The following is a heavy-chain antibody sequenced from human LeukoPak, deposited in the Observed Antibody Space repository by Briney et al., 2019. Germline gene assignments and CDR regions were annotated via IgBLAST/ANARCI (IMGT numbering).Heavy chain of an antibody. CDR1: GGSISSDY. D-gene: IGHD3-22*01. CDR3: ARLSGYSSGHYYSDY. CDR2: IYYRGST. J-gene: IGHJ4*02. Sequence: SETLSLTCTVSGGSISSDYWSWIRQPPGKGLEWIEYIYYRGSTNYNPSLKSRVTISVDTSKNQFSLKLSSVTAADTAVYYCARLSGYSSGHYYSDYWGQGTLVTVSS. V-gene: IGHV4-59*01.